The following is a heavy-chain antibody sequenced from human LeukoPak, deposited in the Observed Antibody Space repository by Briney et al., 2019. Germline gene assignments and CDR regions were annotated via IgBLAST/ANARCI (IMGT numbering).Heavy chain of an antibody. J-gene: IGHJ4*02. Sequence: GGSLRLSCVASGFTFNAYGMNWVRQAPGKELEWVSFLRYDGRNQHYADSVGGRFTISRDNPNNTLYLQMNSLRPEDTAVYYCAKDPVAGALAYYFDNWGQGTLVTVSS. CDR3: AKDPVAGALAYYFDN. CDR2: LRYDGRNQ. V-gene: IGHV3-30*02. CDR1: GFTFNAYG. D-gene: IGHD6-19*01.